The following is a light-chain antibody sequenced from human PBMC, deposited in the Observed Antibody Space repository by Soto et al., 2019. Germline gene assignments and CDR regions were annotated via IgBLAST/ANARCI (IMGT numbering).Light chain of an antibody. Sequence: QSALTQPASVSGSPGQSITISCTGTPSDVGTFNLVSWYQSHPGKAPKLIIYEVTERPSGVSNRFSGSKSGNTASLTISGLQAEDEADYYCCSYAGSHTDVLFGGGTKLTVL. CDR2: EVT. CDR3: CSYAGSHTDVL. CDR1: PSDVGTFNL. V-gene: IGLV2-23*02. J-gene: IGLJ2*01.